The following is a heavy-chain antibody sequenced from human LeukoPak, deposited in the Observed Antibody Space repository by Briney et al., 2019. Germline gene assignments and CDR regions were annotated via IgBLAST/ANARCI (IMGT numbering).Heavy chain of an antibody. Sequence: GGSLRLSCAASGFTFSSYAMHWVRQAPGKGLEWVAVISYDGSNKYYADSVKGRFTISRDNSKNTLYLQMNSLRAEDTAVYYCARENHGYSSGWYKYYFDYWGQGTLVTVSS. CDR2: ISYDGSNK. V-gene: IGHV3-30-3*01. CDR1: GFTFSSYA. D-gene: IGHD6-19*01. CDR3: ARENHGYSSGWYKYYFDY. J-gene: IGHJ4*02.